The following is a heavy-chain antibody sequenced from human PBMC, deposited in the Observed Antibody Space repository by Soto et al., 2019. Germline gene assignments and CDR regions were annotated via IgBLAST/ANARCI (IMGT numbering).Heavy chain of an antibody. J-gene: IGHJ4*02. CDR3: ARCYYDSSGYYYPFDY. CDR2: IKQDGSEK. V-gene: IGHV3-7*01. D-gene: IGHD3-22*01. Sequence: GGSLRLSCAASGFTFSSYWMSWVRQAPGKGLEWVANIKQDGSEKYYVDSVKGRFTISRDNAKNSLYLQMNSLRAEDTAVYYCARCYYDSSGYYYPFDYWGQGTLVTVSS. CDR1: GFTFSSYW.